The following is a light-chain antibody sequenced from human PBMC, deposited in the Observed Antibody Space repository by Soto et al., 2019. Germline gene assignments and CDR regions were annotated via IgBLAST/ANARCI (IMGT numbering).Light chain of an antibody. CDR2: SSD. CDR3: AAWDDSLNGGV. CDR1: RSNIGSNT. V-gene: IGLV1-44*01. Sequence: QSVLTQPPSASGTPGQRVTICCSGSRSNIGSNTVNWYQQLPETAPKLLIYSSDQPPSGVPDRFSGSKSGTSASLAISGLQSEDEADYYCAAWDDSLNGGVFGGGTKLTVL. J-gene: IGLJ2*01.